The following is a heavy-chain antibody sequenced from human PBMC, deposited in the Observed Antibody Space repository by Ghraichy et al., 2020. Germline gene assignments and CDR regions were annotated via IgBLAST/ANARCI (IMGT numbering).Heavy chain of an antibody. CDR2: ISSSSYI. CDR3: ARGRDYYDSSGYYYYYGMDV. Sequence: GESLNISCAASGFTFSSYSMNWVRQAPGKGLEWVSSISSSSYIYYADSVKGRFTISRDNAKNSLYLQMNSLRAEDTAVYYCARGRDYYDSSGYYYYYGMDVWGQGTTVTVSS. D-gene: IGHD3-22*01. CDR1: GFTFSSYS. J-gene: IGHJ6*02. V-gene: IGHV3-21*01.